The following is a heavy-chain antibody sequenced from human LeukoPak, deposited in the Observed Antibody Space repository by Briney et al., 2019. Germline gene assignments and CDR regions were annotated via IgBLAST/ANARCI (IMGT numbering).Heavy chain of an antibody. J-gene: IGHJ5*02. CDR1: DDSVGSGGYY. V-gene: IGHV4-61*08. CDR3: AAMAVNWFDP. CDR2: VYYSGST. D-gene: IGHD5-18*01. Sequence: SETLSLTCSVSDDSVGSGGYYWNWIRQPPGKGLEWIGCVYYSGSTNYNPSLKSRVTMSVDTSKNQFSLRLTSVTAADTAVYYCAAMAVNWFDPWGQGTLVIVSS.